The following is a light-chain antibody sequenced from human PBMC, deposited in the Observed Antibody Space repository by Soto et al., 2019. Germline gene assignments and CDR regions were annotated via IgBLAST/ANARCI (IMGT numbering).Light chain of an antibody. CDR3: QQSDSWPRT. Sequence: EIEMTQSPASVSASVGERVTITCRASQSVSSCLAWYQQKPGQAPKLLIYGASSWHSGIPSRFSGSGSGTDFTLTISSLQPEDFAVYYCQQSDSWPRTFGQGTKVEIK. J-gene: IGKJ1*01. CDR2: GAS. V-gene: IGKV1-12*01. CDR1: QSVSSC.